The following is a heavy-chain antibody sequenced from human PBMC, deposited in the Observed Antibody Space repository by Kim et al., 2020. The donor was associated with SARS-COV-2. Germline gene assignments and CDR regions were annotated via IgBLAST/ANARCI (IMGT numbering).Heavy chain of an antibody. Sequence: GYADSVEGRFTISRDNAKNSLDLLMNSLRAEDTAWYYCAKVMVTGWALDYWGQGTLVTVSS. J-gene: IGHJ4*02. V-gene: IGHV3-9*01. D-gene: IGHD5-18*01. CDR3: AKVMVTGWALDY.